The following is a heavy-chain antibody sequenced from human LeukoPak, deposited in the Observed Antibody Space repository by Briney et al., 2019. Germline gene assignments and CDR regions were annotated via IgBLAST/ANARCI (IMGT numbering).Heavy chain of an antibody. V-gene: IGHV3-53*01. J-gene: IGHJ4*02. CDR3: ARGRGSSGWMYYFDY. D-gene: IGHD6-19*01. CDR2: IYSGGST. CDR1: GFTVSSNY. Sequence: PGGSLRLSCAASGFTVSSNYMSWVPQAPGKGLEWVSVIYSGGSTYYADSVKGRFTISRDNSKNTLYLQMNSLRAEDTAVYYCARGRGSSGWMYYFDYWGQGTLVTVSS.